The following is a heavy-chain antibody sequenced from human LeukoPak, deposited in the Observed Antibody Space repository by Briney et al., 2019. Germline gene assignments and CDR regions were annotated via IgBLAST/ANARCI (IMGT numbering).Heavy chain of an antibody. CDR3: AREGRVFFRNWLDP. CDR1: GYIFSNHG. Sequence: ASVKVSCKTSGYIFSNHGISWVRQAPGQGLEWVGWISAYNGNTNYAQKLQGRVTMTTDTSTSTAYMELRSLRSDDTAVYYCAREGRVFFRNWLDPWGQGTLVTVSS. CDR2: ISAYNGNT. J-gene: IGHJ5*02. V-gene: IGHV1-18*01. D-gene: IGHD3-16*01.